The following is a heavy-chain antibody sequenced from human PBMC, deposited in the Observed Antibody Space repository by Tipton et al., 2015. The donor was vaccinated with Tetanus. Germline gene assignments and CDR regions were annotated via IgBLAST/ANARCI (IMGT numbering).Heavy chain of an antibody. D-gene: IGHD5-24*01. CDR1: GSSITSTTHY. J-gene: IGHJ4*02. V-gene: IGHV4-39*02. CDR3: ARWRDGFNRALDS. Sequence: LRLSCTVSGSSITSTTHYWSWIRQAPGKGLEWIGEISHSENTNYSPSLQSRVTISMNTANNHIYLNLTSVTAADTAVYYCARWRDGFNRALDSWGQGIMVTVSS. CDR2: ISHSENT.